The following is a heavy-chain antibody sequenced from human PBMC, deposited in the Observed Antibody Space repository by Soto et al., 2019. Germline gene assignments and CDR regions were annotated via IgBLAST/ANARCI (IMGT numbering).Heavy chain of an antibody. Sequence: SVKVSCKASGGTFSSYAISWVRQAPGQGLEWMGGITPIFGTANYAQKFQGRVTITADESTSTAYMELSSLRSEDTAVYYCARAESSDPGSYYFDYWGQGTLVTVSS. D-gene: IGHD6-19*01. CDR1: GGTFSSYA. J-gene: IGHJ4*02. CDR3: ARAESSDPGSYYFDY. V-gene: IGHV1-69*13. CDR2: ITPIFGTA.